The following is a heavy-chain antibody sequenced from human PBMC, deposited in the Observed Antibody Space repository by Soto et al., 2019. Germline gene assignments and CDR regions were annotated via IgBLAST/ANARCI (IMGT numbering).Heavy chain of an antibody. CDR3: ARLYGLDAFDF. Sequence: QVQLQESGPGLVKPSETLSLTCTVSGGSISSYYWSWIRQPPGKGLEWIGYIFYSGSPNYNPSLSSRVTISVDTSTNQFSLKLSSVTAADTAVYYCARLYGLDAFDFWGQGTMVTVSS. CDR2: IFYSGSP. D-gene: IGHD3-16*02. CDR1: GGSISSYY. V-gene: IGHV4-59*08. J-gene: IGHJ3*01.